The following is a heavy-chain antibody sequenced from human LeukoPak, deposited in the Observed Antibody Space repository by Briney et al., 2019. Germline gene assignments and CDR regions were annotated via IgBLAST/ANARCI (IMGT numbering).Heavy chain of an antibody. D-gene: IGHD5/OR15-5a*01. V-gene: IGHV4-59*01. CDR1: GASISSYW. CDR2: IYNSGST. J-gene: IGHJ6*03. CDR3: AREKDSIVSTARMDV. Sequence: SETLSLTCTVSGASISSYWWTWIRQPPGKGLEWLGYIYNSGSTRYNPSLKSRVTISVDTPKHQFSLNLTSVTAADTAVYYCAREKDSIVSTARMDVWGRGTTVTVSS.